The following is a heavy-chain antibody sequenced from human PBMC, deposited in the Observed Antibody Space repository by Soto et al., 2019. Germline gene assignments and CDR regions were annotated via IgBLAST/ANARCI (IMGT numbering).Heavy chain of an antibody. D-gene: IGHD3-10*01. CDR2: IWFDGSNQ. J-gene: IGHJ6*02. CDR3: ARDSLLNFGARAMDV. V-gene: IGHV3-33*01. Sequence: PGGSLRLSCAASAFTFSNHGMHWVRQAPGKGLEWVAVIWFDGSNQFYADSVKGRFSISRDNSKNTLYLQMNNLRAEDTAVYYCARDSLLNFGARAMDVWGQGTTVTVSS. CDR1: AFTFSNHG.